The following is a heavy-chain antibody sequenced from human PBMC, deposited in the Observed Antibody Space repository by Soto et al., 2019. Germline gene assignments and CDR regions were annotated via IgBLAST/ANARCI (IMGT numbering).Heavy chain of an antibody. CDR3: ARRARDGQTCDLVY. V-gene: IGHV1-69*12. D-gene: IGHD2-21*01. Sequence: QVQLVQSGAEVKKPGSSVKVSCKASGGTFSSYAISWVRQAPGQGLEWMGGIIPIFGTANYAQKFQGRVTIAAAESTSTGYMELGSLSSEDTAVYYCARRARDGQTCDLVYWGQGTLVTVSS. CDR2: IIPIFGTA. CDR1: GGTFSSYA. J-gene: IGHJ4*02.